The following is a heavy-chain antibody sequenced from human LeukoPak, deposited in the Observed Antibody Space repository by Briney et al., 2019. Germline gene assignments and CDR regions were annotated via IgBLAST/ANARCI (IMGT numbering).Heavy chain of an antibody. D-gene: IGHD5-18*01. CDR3: ARADTAMVTPLDY. CDR1: GGSISSYY. CDR2: IYYSGST. Sequence: SETLSLTCTVSGGSISSYYWSWIRQPPGKGLEWIGYIYYSGSTNYNPSLKSRVTISVDTSKNQFSLKLSSVTAADTAVYYCARADTAMVTPLDYWGQGTLVTVPS. V-gene: IGHV4-59*01. J-gene: IGHJ4*02.